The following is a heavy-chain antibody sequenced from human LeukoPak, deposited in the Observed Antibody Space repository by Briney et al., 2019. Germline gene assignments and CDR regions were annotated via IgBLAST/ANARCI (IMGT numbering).Heavy chain of an antibody. CDR3: ARDMKRWLQSWGFDY. CDR1: GASINSGFY. J-gene: IGHJ4*02. V-gene: IGHV4-38-2*02. CDR2: FYKSGTT. Sequence: SETLSLTCTVSGASINSGFYWGWIRPPPGKGLEWMVSFYKSGTTYYNSSLKSRVSISIDTSKTQFSLKLNSVTAADTAVYYCARDMKRWLQSWGFDYWGQGTLVTVSS. D-gene: IGHD5-24*01.